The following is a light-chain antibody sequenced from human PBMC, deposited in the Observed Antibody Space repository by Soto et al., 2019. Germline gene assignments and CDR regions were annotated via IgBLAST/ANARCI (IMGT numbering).Light chain of an antibody. J-gene: IGKJ4*01. V-gene: IGKV1-5*03. CDR1: QSISTW. CDR3: QQYDDYSPLT. Sequence: GDRVTLTCRASQSISTWLAWYQQKPGKAPNLLIYKASSLESGVPSRFSGSGSGTEFTLSISSLQPDDFATYYCQQYDDYSPLTFGGGTKVDIK. CDR2: KAS.